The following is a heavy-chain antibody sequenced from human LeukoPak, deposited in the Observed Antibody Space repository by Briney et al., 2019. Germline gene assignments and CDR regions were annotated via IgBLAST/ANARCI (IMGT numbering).Heavy chain of an antibody. CDR3: AKDYLPAAGPGNGWFDP. V-gene: IGHV3-23*01. J-gene: IGHJ5*02. CDR2: ISGSGGST. CDR1: GFTFSSYA. D-gene: IGHD1-1*01. Sequence: GGSLRLSCAASGFTFSSYAMNWVRQAPGKGLEWVSGISGSGGSTYYADSVKGRFTISRDNSKNTLYVQMNSLRAEDTAVYYCAKDYLPAAGPGNGWFDPWGQGTLVTVSS.